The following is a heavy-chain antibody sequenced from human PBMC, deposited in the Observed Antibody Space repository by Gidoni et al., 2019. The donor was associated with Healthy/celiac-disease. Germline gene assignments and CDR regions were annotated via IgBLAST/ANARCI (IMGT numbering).Heavy chain of an antibody. D-gene: IGHD3-3*01. J-gene: IGHJ4*02. Sequence: EVQLVESGGGLVQPGRSLRLSCAASGFTFDDYAMHWVRQAPGKGLEWVSGISWNSGSIGYADSVKGRFTISRDNAKNSLYLQMNSLRAEDTALYYCAKDMGAHYDFWSGYSANFDYWGQGTLVTVSS. CDR1: GFTFDDYA. CDR3: AKDMGAHYDFWSGYSANFDY. CDR2: ISWNSGSI. V-gene: IGHV3-9*01.